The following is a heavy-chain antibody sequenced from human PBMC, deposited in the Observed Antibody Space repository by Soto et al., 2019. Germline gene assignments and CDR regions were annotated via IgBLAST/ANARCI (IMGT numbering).Heavy chain of an antibody. Sequence: PGEPLKISCKASGYNCTSYGITWVREMPGQGTEWMGWISAYNGNTNSAQKLQGRVTMTTDTSTSTAYMELRSLRSDDTAVYYCARGSLMVYAPRYFDLWGRGTLGTVSS. CDR3: ARGSLMVYAPRYFDL. J-gene: IGHJ2*01. D-gene: IGHD2-8*01. CDR1: GYNCTSYG. CDR2: ISAYNGNT. V-gene: IGHV1-18*04.